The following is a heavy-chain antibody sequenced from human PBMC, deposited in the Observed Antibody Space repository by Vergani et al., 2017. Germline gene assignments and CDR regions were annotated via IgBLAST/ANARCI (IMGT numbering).Heavy chain of an antibody. V-gene: IGHV1-69*06. CDR3: ARDEVYYDFWSGRGDYYGMDV. CDR1: GGTFSSYA. CDR2: IIPIFGTA. Sequence: QVQLVQSGAEVKKPGSSVKVSCKASGGTFSSYAISWVRQAPGQGLEWMGGIIPIFGTANYAQKFQGRVTITADKSTSTAYMELSSLRSEDTAVYYCARDEVYYDFWSGRGDYYGMDVWGQGTTVTVSS. D-gene: IGHD3-3*01. J-gene: IGHJ6*02.